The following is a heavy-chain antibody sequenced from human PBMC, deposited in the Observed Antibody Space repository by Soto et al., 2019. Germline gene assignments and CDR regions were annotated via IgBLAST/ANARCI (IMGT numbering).Heavy chain of an antibody. D-gene: IGHD3-10*01. V-gene: IGHV5-51*01. CDR2: IYPGDSDT. Sequence: GESLKISCKASGYSFTSHWIGWVRQMPGKGLEWMGIIYPGDSDTRYSPTFQGQVTISADRSISTAYLQWSRLKASDTAMYYCARRVDYGSGSYYDYCGQGTLVTVSS. CDR3: ARRVDYGSGSYYDY. CDR1: GYSFTSHW. J-gene: IGHJ4*02.